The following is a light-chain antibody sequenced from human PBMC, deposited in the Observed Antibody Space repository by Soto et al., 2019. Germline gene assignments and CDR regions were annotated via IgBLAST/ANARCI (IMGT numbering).Light chain of an antibody. CDR3: QQRSNWPLLT. V-gene: IGKV3-11*01. CDR1: QSVSSY. Sequence: EIVLTQSPATLSLSPRERATLSCRASQSVSSYLAWYQQKPGQAPRLLIYDASNRATGIPARFSGSGSGTDFTLTISSLEPEDFAVYYCQQRSNWPLLTFGGGTKVDI. J-gene: IGKJ4*01. CDR2: DAS.